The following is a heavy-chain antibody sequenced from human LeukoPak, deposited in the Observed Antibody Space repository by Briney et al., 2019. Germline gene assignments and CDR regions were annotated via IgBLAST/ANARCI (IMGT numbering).Heavy chain of an antibody. J-gene: IGHJ4*02. D-gene: IGHD3-9*01. Sequence: PGGSLRLSCAASGFTFSDYYMSWIRQAPGKGLEWVSYISSYTSYTNYADSVKGRFTISRDNAKNPLYLQMNSLRAEDTAVYYCARATHYDILTGCTDFDYWGQGTLVTVSS. V-gene: IGHV3-11*06. CDR2: ISSYTSYT. CDR1: GFTFSDYY. CDR3: ARATHYDILTGCTDFDY.